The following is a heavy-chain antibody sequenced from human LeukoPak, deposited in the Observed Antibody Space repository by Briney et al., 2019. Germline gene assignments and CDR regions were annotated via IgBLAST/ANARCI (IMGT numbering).Heavy chain of an antibody. CDR3: ARDYYDSSGYWVGGNWFDP. CDR2: IIPSGGST. Sequence: GASVKVSCKASGGTFSSYAISWVRQAPGQGLEWMGGIIPSGGSTSYAQKFQGRVTMTRDMSTSTAYMELSSLRSEDTAVYYCARDYYDSSGYWVGGNWFDPWGQGTLVTVSS. V-gene: IGHV1-69*10. J-gene: IGHJ5*02. D-gene: IGHD3-22*01. CDR1: GGTFSSYA.